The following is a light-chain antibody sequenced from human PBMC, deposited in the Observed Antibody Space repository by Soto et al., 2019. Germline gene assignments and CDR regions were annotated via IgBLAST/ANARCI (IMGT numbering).Light chain of an antibody. Sequence: EIVMTQAPATLSVSPGERATLSCRASQSFRSNLAWYQQKPGQAPRLLIYGASTTATSIPARFSGSGSGTEFTLTSSRLQSEGVAVYTCQQYNNWWTFGQGTKVELK. CDR2: GAS. CDR1: QSFRSN. V-gene: IGKV3-15*01. J-gene: IGKJ1*01. CDR3: QQYNNWWT.